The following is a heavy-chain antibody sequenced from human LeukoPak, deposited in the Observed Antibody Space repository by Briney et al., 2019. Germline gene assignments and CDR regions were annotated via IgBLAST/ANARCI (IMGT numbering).Heavy chain of an antibody. CDR3: AREIGDIVVVPAATDYYYYYYMDV. D-gene: IGHD2-2*01. J-gene: IGHJ6*03. CDR1: GFTFSDYY. CDR2: ISSSGSTI. V-gene: IGHV3-11*04. Sequence: GGSLRLSCAASGFTFSDYYMSWIRQAPGKGLEWVSYISSSGSTIYYADSVKGRFTISRDNAKNSLYLQMNSLRAEDMAVYYCAREIGDIVVVPAATDYYYYYYMDVWGKGTTVTVSS.